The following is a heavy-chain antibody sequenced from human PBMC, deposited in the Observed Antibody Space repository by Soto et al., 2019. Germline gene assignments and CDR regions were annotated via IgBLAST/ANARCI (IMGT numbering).Heavy chain of an antibody. D-gene: IGHD2-15*01. CDR3: ANAGYCSGGSCCGMDV. CDR1: GGSISSYY. CDR2: IYYSGST. J-gene: IGHJ6*02. V-gene: IGHV4-59*01. Sequence: PSETLSLTCTVSGGSISSYYWSWIRQPPGKGLEWIGYIYYSGSTNYNPSLKSRVTISVDTSKNQFSLKLSSVTAADTAVYYCANAGYCSGGSCCGMDVWGQGTTVTSP.